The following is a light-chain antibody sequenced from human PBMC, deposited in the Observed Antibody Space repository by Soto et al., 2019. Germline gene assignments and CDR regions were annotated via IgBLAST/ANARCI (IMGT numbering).Light chain of an antibody. CDR1: QTISTW. CDR2: DAS. J-gene: IGKJ1*01. Sequence: IQVTQSPPTLSASVGDRVTITCRASQTISTWMAWYQQKPGKAPKLLVYDASTLQSGVASRFSGSGSGTEFTLIISGLRPDDSATYYCQQYTNTNNPWMFGQGTKVDIK. V-gene: IGKV1-5*01. CDR3: QQYTNTNNPWM.